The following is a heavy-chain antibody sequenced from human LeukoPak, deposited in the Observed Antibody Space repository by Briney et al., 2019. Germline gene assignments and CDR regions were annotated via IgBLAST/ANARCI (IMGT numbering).Heavy chain of an antibody. J-gene: IGHJ4*02. V-gene: IGHV3-64*01. CDR1: GFTFNSYA. CDR3: ARADCSSSSCYTVSY. D-gene: IGHD2-2*01. Sequence: LGGSLRLSCAASGFTFNSYAMQWVRHAPGKGLEYISGIDSVGDSTYYANSMKGRFSISRDNSRNTVYLQMDSLKAEDMAVYYCARADCSSSSCYTVSYWGQGTLVTVSS. CDR2: IDSVGDST.